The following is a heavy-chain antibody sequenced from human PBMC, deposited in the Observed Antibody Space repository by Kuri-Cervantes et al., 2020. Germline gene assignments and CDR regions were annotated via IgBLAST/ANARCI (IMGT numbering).Heavy chain of an antibody. V-gene: IGHV1-18*01. Sequence: ASVKVSCKASGYTFTSYGISWVRQAPGQGLEWMGWISAYNGNTNYAQKLQGRVTMTTDTSTSTAYMELRSLRSEDTAVYYCARVRYAPDRPKCSGGSCYYTYYHGMDVWGQGTAVTVSS. CDR2: ISAYNGNT. D-gene: IGHD2-15*01. J-gene: IGHJ6*02. CDR3: ARVRYAPDRPKCSGGSCYYTYYHGMDV. CDR1: GYTFTSYG.